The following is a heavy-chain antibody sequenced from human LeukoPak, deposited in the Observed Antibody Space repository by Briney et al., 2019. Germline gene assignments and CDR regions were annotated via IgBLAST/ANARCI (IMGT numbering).Heavy chain of an antibody. CDR2: INPNSGGT. D-gene: IGHD3-3*01. J-gene: IGHJ6*03. V-gene: IGHV1-2*02. CDR1: GYTFTGYY. Sequence: ASVKVSCKASGYTFTGYYMHWVRQAPGQGLEWMGWINPNSGGTNYAQKFQGRVTMTRDTSISTAYMELSRLRSDDTAVYYCASHYDFWSGDYYYYYYMDVWGKGTTATVSS. CDR3: ASHYDFWSGDYYYYYYMDV.